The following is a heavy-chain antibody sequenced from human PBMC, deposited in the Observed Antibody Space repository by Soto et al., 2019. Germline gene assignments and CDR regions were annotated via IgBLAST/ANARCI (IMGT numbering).Heavy chain of an antibody. D-gene: IGHD1-26*01. CDR3: SSDKVGAIDY. Sequence: QVQLVQSGAEVKKPGASVKVSCNASGYTFTSYYINWVRQATGQGLEWMGGMNPNSGNTGYAQKFQGRVTITRNTSISTAYLELSSLRAEDTAGSYCSSDKVGAIDYWCQGTLVTVSS. V-gene: IGHV1-8*01. CDR2: MNPNSGNT. CDR1: GYTFTSYY. J-gene: IGHJ4*02.